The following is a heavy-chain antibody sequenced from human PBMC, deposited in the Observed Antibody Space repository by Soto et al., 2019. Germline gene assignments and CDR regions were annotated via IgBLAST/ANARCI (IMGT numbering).Heavy chain of an antibody. Sequence: EVQLVESGGGLIQPGGSLRVSCAASEFTVSSNYMTWVRQAPGNGLEWVSVIDTAGRANYAESVKGRFTNSRDNSKNTLYLQMNSLRVEDTAVYYCARGATYYDFWSGHYTSYTYYGMDVWGQGTTVTVS. D-gene: IGHD3-3*01. CDR2: IDTAGRA. CDR3: ARGATYYDFWSGHYTSYTYYGMDV. J-gene: IGHJ6*02. CDR1: EFTVSSNY. V-gene: IGHV3-53*01.